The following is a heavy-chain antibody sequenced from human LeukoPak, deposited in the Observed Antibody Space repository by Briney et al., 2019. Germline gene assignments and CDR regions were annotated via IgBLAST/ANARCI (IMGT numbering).Heavy chain of an antibody. V-gene: IGHV3-7*01. J-gene: IGHJ6*02. D-gene: IGHD4-17*01. CDR3: ARDQYGDYYYYYGMDV. CDR2: IKQDGSEK. CDR1: GFTFSSFW. Sequence: GRCLRLACAASGFTFSSFWMSWVRQAPGKWLEWVANIKQDGSEKYYVDSVKVRFTISRDNAQKSLYLQIKSLRDEDTAVYYCARDQYGDYYYYYGMDVWGQGTTVTVS.